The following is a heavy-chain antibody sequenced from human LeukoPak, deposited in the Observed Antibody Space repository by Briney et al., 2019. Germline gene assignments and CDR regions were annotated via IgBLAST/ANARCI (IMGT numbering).Heavy chain of an antibody. J-gene: IGHJ4*02. Sequence: GRSLRLSCAASGFTFSSYGMLWVRQAPGKGLEWVAVIWYDGSNKYYADSVKGRFTISRDNSKNTLYLQMNSLRAEDTAVYYCARDGGYFDYWGQGTLVTVSS. CDR2: IWYDGSNK. CDR3: ARDGGYFDY. CDR1: GFTFSSYG. D-gene: IGHD3-16*01. V-gene: IGHV3-33*08.